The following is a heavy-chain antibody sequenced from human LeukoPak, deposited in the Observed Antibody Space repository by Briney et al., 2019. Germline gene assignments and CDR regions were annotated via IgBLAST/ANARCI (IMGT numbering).Heavy chain of an antibody. D-gene: IGHD5-18*01. J-gene: IGHJ4*02. Sequence: GGSLRVSCAASGFTFSNYAMSWVRQAPGKGLGWGSAISGSGGSTYYADSVKGRFTISRDNSKSTLYLQMNSLRAEDTAVYYCAKDASGYSYGYEFDYWGQGTLVTVSS. CDR2: ISGSGGST. V-gene: IGHV3-23*01. CDR1: GFTFSNYA. CDR3: AKDASGYSYGYEFDY.